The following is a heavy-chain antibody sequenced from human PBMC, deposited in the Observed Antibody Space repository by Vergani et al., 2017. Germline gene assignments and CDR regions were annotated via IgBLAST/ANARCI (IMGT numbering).Heavy chain of an antibody. CDR3: ARDLRLLYNRFDP. Sequence: QVQLVESGGGVVQPGRSLRLSCAASGYTFNQYGMHCVRQAPGKGLEWVAVTWYDGNNKQYADSMKGRFTISRDNSKSTMYLQMNSLRDEDTGVYYCARDLRLLYNRFDPWGQGTLVTVSS. D-gene: IGHD1-14*01. CDR1: GYTFNQYG. J-gene: IGHJ5*02. V-gene: IGHV3-33*01. CDR2: TWYDGNNK.